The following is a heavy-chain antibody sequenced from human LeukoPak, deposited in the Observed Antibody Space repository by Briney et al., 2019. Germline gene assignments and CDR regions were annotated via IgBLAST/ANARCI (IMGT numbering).Heavy chain of an antibody. Sequence: ASVKVSCKASGYPFIDYYLHWVRQAPGQGLEWMGCVSPNTGDTNSAQNFQGRVIMTRDTSITTAYMELSRLKSDDTALYYCASKGAGHCYDASCMGSFDLWGQGTTVAVPS. CDR1: GYPFIDYY. V-gene: IGHV1-2*02. CDR3: ASKGAGHCYDASCMGSFDL. CDR2: VSPNTGDT. J-gene: IGHJ3*01. D-gene: IGHD2-15*01.